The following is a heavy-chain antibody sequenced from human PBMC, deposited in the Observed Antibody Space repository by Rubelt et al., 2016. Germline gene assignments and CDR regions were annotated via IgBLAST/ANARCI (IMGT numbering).Heavy chain of an antibody. V-gene: IGHV4-4*07. Sequence: QVQLQQSGPGLVKPSETLSLTCSVSSGSMKNDHWSWIRQTTGQGLEWIGNNFNTGNTDYSVSLQGRLTPSLDTSKTQSSRTLRSVTAADTAVYYCARLKVYAASYYYCFMDVWGNGATVTVSS. J-gene: IGHJ6*03. CDR1: SGSMKNDH. CDR2: NFNTGNT. D-gene: IGHD2-8*01. CDR3: ARLKVYAASYYYCFMDV.